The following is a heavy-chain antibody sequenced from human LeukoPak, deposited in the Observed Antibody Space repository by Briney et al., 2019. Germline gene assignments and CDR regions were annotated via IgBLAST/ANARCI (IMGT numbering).Heavy chain of an antibody. V-gene: IGHV5-51*01. Sequence: GESLKISCKGSGYSFTSYWIGWVRQLPGKGLEGMGIIYPGDSDTRYSPSFQGQVTISADKSISTAYLQWSGLKASDTAMYYCARGYGSGTYYLDYWGQGTLVTVSS. J-gene: IGHJ4*02. CDR1: GYSFTSYW. D-gene: IGHD3-10*01. CDR3: ARGYGSGTYYLDY. CDR2: IYPGDSDT.